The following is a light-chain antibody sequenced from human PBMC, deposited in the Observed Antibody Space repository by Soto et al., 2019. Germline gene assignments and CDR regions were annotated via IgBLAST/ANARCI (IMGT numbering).Light chain of an antibody. CDR2: EAS. V-gene: IGKV3-11*01. CDR3: QQRSDWPWT. Sequence: EIVMTQSPATLSVSPGERATLSCRASQSVSSSLAWYQQKPGQAPRLLMYEASNRATGIPARFSGGGSGTDFTLTISSLEPEDFAVYYCQQRSDWPWTFGQGTKVDNK. CDR1: QSVSSS. J-gene: IGKJ1*01.